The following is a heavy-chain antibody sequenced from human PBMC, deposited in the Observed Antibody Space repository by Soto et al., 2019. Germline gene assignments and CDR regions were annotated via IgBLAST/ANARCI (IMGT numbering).Heavy chain of an antibody. CDR1: GFTFSSYS. CDR3: ARAGSGWYTEFDY. Sequence: GGSLRLSCAASGFTFSSYSMNWVRQAPGKGLEWVSSISSSSSYIYYADSVKGRFTISRDNAKNSLYLQMNSLRAEDTAVYYCARAGSGWYTEFDYWGQGTLVTVSS. CDR2: ISSSSSYI. D-gene: IGHD6-19*01. J-gene: IGHJ4*02. V-gene: IGHV3-21*01.